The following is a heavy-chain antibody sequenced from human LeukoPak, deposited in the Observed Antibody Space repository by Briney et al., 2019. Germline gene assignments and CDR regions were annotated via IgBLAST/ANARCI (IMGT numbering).Heavy chain of an antibody. D-gene: IGHD3-22*01. CDR3: AGGGVPYYYDSSGYYYPFQH. V-gene: IGHV4-61*02. CDR1: GGSISSGSYY. CDR2: IYTSGST. Sequence: KPSQTLSLTCTVSGGSISSGSYYWSWIRQPAGRGLEWIGRIYTSGSTNYNPSLKSRVTISVDTSKNQFSLKLSSVTAADTDVYYCAGGGVPYYYDSSGYYYPFQHWGQGTLVTVSS. J-gene: IGHJ1*01.